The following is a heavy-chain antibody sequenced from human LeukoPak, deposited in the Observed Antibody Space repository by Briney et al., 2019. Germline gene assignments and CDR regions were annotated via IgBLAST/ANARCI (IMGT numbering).Heavy chain of an antibody. Sequence: GESLKISCKGSGYSFTSYWIGWVRQLPGKGLEWMGIIYPGDSDTRYSPSFQGQVTISADKSISTAYLQWSSLKASDTAMYYCARPADICCGGDCYLDYWGQGTLVTVSS. V-gene: IGHV5-51*01. J-gene: IGHJ4*02. CDR2: IYPGDSDT. D-gene: IGHD2-21*02. CDR3: ARPADICCGGDCYLDY. CDR1: GYSFTSYW.